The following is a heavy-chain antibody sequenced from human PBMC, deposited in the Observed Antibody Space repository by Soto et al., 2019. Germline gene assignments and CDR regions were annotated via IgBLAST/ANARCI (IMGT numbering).Heavy chain of an antibody. CDR3: ARWPRYFDWLQVRSWYGMDV. Sequence: EVQLVESGGGLVQPGGSLRLSCAASGFTFSSYEMNWVRQAPGKGLEWVSYISSSGSTIYYADSVKGRFTISRDNAKNPLYLQMNSLRAEDTAVYYCARWPRYFDWLQVRSWYGMDVWGQGTTVTVSS. CDR1: GFTFSSYE. D-gene: IGHD3-9*01. V-gene: IGHV3-48*03. J-gene: IGHJ6*02. CDR2: ISSSGSTI.